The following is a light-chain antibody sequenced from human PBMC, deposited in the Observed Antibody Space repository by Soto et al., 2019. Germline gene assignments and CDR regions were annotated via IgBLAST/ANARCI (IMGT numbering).Light chain of an antibody. CDR1: QSISSY. Sequence: DIQMTQSPSSLSAPVGDRVTITCRASQSISSYLNWYQQKPGKAPKLLIYAASSLQSGVPSRFSGSGSGTDFTLTISSLQPEDFASYYCQQSYITPLTFGGGTKVEIK. CDR3: QQSYITPLT. V-gene: IGKV1-39*01. CDR2: AAS. J-gene: IGKJ4*01.